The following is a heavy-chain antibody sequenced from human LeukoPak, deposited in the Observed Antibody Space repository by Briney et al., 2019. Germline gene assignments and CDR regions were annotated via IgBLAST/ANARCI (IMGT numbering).Heavy chain of an antibody. Sequence: GGSLRLSCAASGFTFSSYAMSWVRQAPGKGLEWVSAISGSGGSTYYADSVKGRFTISRDNSKNTLYLQMNSLRAEDTAVYYCAKVTTEIYGDYINGGDFDYWGQGTLVTVSS. J-gene: IGHJ4*02. D-gene: IGHD4-17*01. V-gene: IGHV3-23*01. CDR2: ISGSGGST. CDR1: GFTFSSYA. CDR3: AKVTTEIYGDYINGGDFDY.